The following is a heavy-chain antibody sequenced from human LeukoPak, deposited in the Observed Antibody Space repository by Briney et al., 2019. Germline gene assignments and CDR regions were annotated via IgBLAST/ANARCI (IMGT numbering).Heavy chain of an antibody. J-gene: IGHJ4*02. CDR3: EAYGSV. Sequence: GGSLRLSCAASGFTFNNYGMHWVRQAPGKGLEWVANIKEDGSETYYVDSVKGRFTISRDNDKNTLYLQMNSLRAEDTAVYYCEAYGSVWGQGTLVIVSS. V-gene: IGHV3-7*03. D-gene: IGHD3-10*01. CDR2: IKEDGSET. CDR1: GFTFNNYG.